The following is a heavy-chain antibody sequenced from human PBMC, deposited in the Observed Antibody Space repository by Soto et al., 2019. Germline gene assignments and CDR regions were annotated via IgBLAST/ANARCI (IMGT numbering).Heavy chain of an antibody. V-gene: IGHV3-30*04. J-gene: IGHJ4*02. CDR3: AKSLVVAATFDY. D-gene: IGHD2-15*01. Sequence: SGGSLRLSCSASGFTFSMFAMHWVRQAPGKGLEWVAIVTYDGRNKYYADSVKGRFTISRDNSNNRVYLQMNSLTPEDTAVYYCAKSLVVAATFDYWGQGALVTVSS. CDR2: VTYDGRNK. CDR1: GFTFSMFA.